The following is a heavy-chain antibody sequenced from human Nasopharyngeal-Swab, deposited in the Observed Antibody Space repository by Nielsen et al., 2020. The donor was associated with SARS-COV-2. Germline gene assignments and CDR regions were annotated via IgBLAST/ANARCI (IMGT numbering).Heavy chain of an antibody. CDR1: GGTFSSYG. D-gene: IGHD5-24*01. Sequence: SVKVSCKTSGGTFSSYGISWVRQAPGEGLEWMGEIIPVLPITRYAQKFRDRVTITADTSTSTAYMELSSLRSEDTATYYCARGGWLRRDYYYVYYYMDVWGKGTTVTVSS. V-gene: IGHV1-69*10. CDR3: ARGGWLRRDYYYVYYYMDV. J-gene: IGHJ6*03. CDR2: IIPVLPIT.